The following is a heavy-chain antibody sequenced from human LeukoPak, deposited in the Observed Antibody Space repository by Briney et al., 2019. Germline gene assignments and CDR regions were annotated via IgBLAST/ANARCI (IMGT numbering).Heavy chain of an antibody. D-gene: IGHD3-10*01. J-gene: IGHJ4*02. V-gene: IGHV3-74*01. CDR3: ARDRYSGSGSYATFDY. CDR2: VNSDGSSK. CDR1: GFTFSSFW. Sequence: GGSLRLSCAASGFTFSSFWMHWVRQTPGKGLVWVSRVNSDGSSKTYADSVKGRFTISRDNAKNSLYLQMNSLRAEDTAIYYCARDRYSGSGSYATFDYWGQGTLVTVSS.